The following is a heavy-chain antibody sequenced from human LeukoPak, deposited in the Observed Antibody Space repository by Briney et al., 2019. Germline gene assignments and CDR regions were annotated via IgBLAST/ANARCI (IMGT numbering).Heavy chain of an antibody. D-gene: IGHD3-9*01. J-gene: IGHJ3*02. V-gene: IGHV1-69*01. CDR2: IIPIFGTA. CDR3: ARELLPYYDILTGYYLSALDI. CDR1: GGTFSSYA. Sequence: ASVKVSCKASGGTFSSYAISWVRQAPGQGLEWMGGIIPIFGTANYAQKFQGRVTITADESTSTAYMELSSLRSEDTAVYYCARELLPYYDILTGYYLSALDIWGQGTMVTVSS.